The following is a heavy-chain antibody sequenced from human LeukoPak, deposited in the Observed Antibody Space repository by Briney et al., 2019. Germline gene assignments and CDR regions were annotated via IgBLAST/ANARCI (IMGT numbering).Heavy chain of an antibody. V-gene: IGHV1-69*01. D-gene: IGHD5-12*01. J-gene: IGHJ4*02. CDR3: ASETYSGYDYYDY. Sequence: SVKVSCKASGGTFSSYAISWVRQAPGQGLEWMGGIIPIFGTANYAQKFQGRVTITADESTSTAYMELSSLRSEDTAVYYCASETYSGYDYYDYWGQGTLVTVSS. CDR2: IIPIFGTA. CDR1: GGTFSSYA.